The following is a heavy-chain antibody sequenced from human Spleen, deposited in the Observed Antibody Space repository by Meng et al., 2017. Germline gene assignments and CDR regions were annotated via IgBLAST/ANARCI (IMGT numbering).Heavy chain of an antibody. D-gene: IGHD6-13*01. CDR3: ARDEDISAAGKLFGDY. CDR1: GYTFPDYW. CDR2: INPKSGDT. V-gene: IGHV1-2*06. J-gene: IGHJ4*02. Sequence: GQLVQSGAEVKKPGASVKVSCKAAGYTFPDYWLHWVRRAPGQGLGWMGRINPKSGDTHYAQRFRGRVTMTGDTSISTAYMELSGLRSDDTAMYYCARDEDISAAGKLFGDYWGQGSLVTVSS.